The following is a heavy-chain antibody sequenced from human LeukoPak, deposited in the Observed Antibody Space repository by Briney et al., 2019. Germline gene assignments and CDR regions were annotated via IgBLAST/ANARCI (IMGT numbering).Heavy chain of an antibody. J-gene: IGHJ4*02. CDR3: AKDLYSFGPFDY. CDR1: GFTFSSYA. V-gene: IGHV3-23*01. CDR2: ISGSGGST. D-gene: IGHD5-18*01. Sequence: GGSLRLSCAASGFTFSSYAMSWVRQAPGRGLEWVSGISGSGGSTYYADSVKGRFTISRDNSKNTLYLQMNSLRAEDTAVYYCAKDLYSFGPFDYWGQGTLVTVSS.